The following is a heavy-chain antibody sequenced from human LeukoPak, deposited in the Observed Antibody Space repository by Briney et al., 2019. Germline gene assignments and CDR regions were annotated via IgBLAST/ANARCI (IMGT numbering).Heavy chain of an antibody. Sequence: SETLSLTCTVSGGSISTNYWSWIRQPPGKGLEWIGYIYYTGSTNNNPSLRSRVTISIDTSKNQFSLNLSSVTAADTAVYYCARNPRSGYFPHYHYYGMDVWGQGTTVTVSS. CDR2: IYYTGST. V-gene: IGHV4-59*01. D-gene: IGHD3-3*01. CDR1: GGSISTNY. CDR3: ARNPRSGYFPHYHYYGMDV. J-gene: IGHJ6*02.